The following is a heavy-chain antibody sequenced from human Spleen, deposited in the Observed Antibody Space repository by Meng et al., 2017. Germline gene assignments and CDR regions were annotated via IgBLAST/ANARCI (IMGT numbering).Heavy chain of an antibody. CDR3: ARGPRYCGGDCYPPHFDY. Sequence: QLQLQESGPGLVKPSETLSLTCTVSDVSISSNVSYWGWIRQHPGKGLEWIGYIYYSGSTYYNPSLKSRVTISVDTSKNQFSLKLSSVTAADTAVYYCARGPRYCGGDCYPPHFDYWGQGTLVTVSS. D-gene: IGHD2-21*02. V-gene: IGHV4-31*03. CDR1: DVSISSNVSY. CDR2: IYYSGST. J-gene: IGHJ4*02.